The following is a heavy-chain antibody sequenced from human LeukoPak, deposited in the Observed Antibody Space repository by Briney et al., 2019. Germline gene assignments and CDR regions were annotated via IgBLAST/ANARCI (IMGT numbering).Heavy chain of an antibody. CDR2: IYPGDSDT. CDR1: GYSFTNYW. Sequence: GESLKISCKGSGYSFTNYWIAWVRQMPGKGLEWMGIIYPGDSDTTYSLSFQGQVTISADKSISTAYLQWSSLKASDTAMYYCARHRDGYNSHWFDPWGQGTLVTVSS. V-gene: IGHV5-51*01. J-gene: IGHJ5*02. D-gene: IGHD5-24*01. CDR3: ARHRDGYNSHWFDP.